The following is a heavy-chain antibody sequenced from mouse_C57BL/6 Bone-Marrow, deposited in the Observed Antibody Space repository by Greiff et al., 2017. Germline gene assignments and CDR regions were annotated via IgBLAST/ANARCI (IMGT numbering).Heavy chain of an antibody. CDR1: GYSITSGYY. V-gene: IGHV3-6*01. Sequence: EVKLQESGPGLVKPSQSLSLTCSVTGYSITSGYYWNWIRQFPGNKLEWMGYISYDGSNNYNPSLKNRISITRDTSKNQFFLKLNSVTTEDTATDYCAREWIYYYGGFAYWGQGTLVTVSA. D-gene: IGHD1-1*01. J-gene: IGHJ3*01. CDR2: ISYDGSN. CDR3: AREWIYYYGGFAY.